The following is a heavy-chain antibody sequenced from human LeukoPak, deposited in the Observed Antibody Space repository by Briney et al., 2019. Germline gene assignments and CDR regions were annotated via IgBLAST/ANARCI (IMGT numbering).Heavy chain of an antibody. V-gene: IGHV3-53*01. CDR1: GFTVSRDY. Sequence: GGSLRLSCAVSGFTVSRDYMSWVRQAPGKGLEWVSVTYVDGRTYYADSVEGRFTIPRDSSKNTFYLQMNSLRAEDTAVYYCAKGTYCSGGRCYLDPIDAYIWGQGTMVTVSS. D-gene: IGHD2-15*01. J-gene: IGHJ3*02. CDR2: TYVDGRT. CDR3: AKGTYCSGGRCYLDPIDAYI.